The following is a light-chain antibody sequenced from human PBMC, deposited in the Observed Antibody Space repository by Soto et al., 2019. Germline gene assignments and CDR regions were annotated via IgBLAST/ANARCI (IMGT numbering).Light chain of an antibody. Sequence: DIVMTQSPLSLPVTPGEPASISCRSSQSLLHSNGYNSLDWYLQKPGQSPQLLIYLGSNRASGVPDRFSGSGSGTDFTLKISRVEAEYVGVYYCMQALQTPTFGGGTKVEIK. J-gene: IGKJ4*01. CDR1: QSLLHSNGYNS. CDR2: LGS. CDR3: MQALQTPT. V-gene: IGKV2-28*01.